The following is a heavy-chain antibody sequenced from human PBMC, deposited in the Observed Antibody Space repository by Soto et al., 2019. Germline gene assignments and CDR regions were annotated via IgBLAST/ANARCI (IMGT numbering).Heavy chain of an antibody. Sequence: SETLSLTCTASGGSISSCDKYWSWIPQRTGQGLEWIGYIYYSGRTYYNPPLRSRVTISVHTLKNLFSLKLSSVTAADTAVYFLASHVGGLLGNDYWGQGTLVTVSS. J-gene: IGHJ4*02. CDR2: IYYSGRT. CDR1: GGSISSCDKY. D-gene: IGHD2-15*01. CDR3: ASHVGGLLGNDY. V-gene: IGHV4-30-4*01.